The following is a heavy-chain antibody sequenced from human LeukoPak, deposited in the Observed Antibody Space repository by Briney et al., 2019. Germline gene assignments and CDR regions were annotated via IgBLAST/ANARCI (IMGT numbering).Heavy chain of an antibody. J-gene: IGHJ4*02. D-gene: IGHD3-3*01. Sequence: PGRSLRLSCAASGFSFTNYGMSWVRQAPGKGLEWVSFISASGSSTHYADSVKGRFTISRDNSKNTVHLQINSLRAEDTATYYCAKGAQYDFWSGYTIEYFDVWGQGTLVSVSS. V-gene: IGHV3-23*01. CDR1: GFSFTNYG. CDR2: ISASGSST. CDR3: AKGAQYDFWSGYTIEYFDV.